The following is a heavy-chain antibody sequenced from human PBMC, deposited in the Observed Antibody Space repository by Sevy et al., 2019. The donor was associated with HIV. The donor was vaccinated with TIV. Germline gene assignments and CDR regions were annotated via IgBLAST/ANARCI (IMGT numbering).Heavy chain of an antibody. CDR2: ITYDGSNQ. CDR3: ANGHGLTTLWVNNWFES. CDR1: GFTFSSYG. J-gene: IGHJ5*01. D-gene: IGHD4-17*01. Sequence: GGSLRLSCAASGFTFSSYGMHWVRQAPGKGLEWVAVITYDGSNQYYTDSVKGRFTISRNDSKNTLYLQMNSLRAEDTAVYYCANGHGLTTLWVNNWFESWGQGTLVTVSS. V-gene: IGHV3-30*18.